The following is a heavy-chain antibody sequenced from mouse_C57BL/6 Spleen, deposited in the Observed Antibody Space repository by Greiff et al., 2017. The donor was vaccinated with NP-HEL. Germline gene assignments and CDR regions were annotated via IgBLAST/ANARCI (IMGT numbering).Heavy chain of an antibody. Sequence: VHLVESGAELVKPGASVKMSCKASGYTFTTYPIEWMKQNHGKSLEWIGNFHPYNDDTKYNEKFKGKATLTVEKSSSTVYLELSRLTSDDSAVYYCARRGYYGSSHTPFAYWGQGTLVTVSA. CDR3: ARRGYYGSSHTPFAY. CDR1: GYTFTTYP. CDR2: FHPYNDDT. D-gene: IGHD1-1*01. J-gene: IGHJ3*01. V-gene: IGHV1-47*01.